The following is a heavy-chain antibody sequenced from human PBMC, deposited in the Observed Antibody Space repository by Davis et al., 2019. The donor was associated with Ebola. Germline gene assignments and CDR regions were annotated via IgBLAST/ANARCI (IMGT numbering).Heavy chain of an antibody. CDR1: GLAFEDSA. D-gene: IGHD7-27*01. CDR2: ISWNGGSI. V-gene: IGHV3-9*01. J-gene: IGHJ4*02. CDR3: AGRWGDYFDY. Sequence: SLKISCAASGLAFEDSAMHWVRQSPGKGLEWVSGISWNGGSILYADSVRGRFTISRDNAKNSLFLQMSSLRAEDTAVYYCAGRWGDYFDYWGQGSLVTVSS.